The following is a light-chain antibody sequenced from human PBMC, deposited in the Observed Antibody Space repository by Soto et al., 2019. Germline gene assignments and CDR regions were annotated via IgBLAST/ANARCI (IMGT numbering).Light chain of an antibody. Sequence: DIQMTQSPFPLSASVGDRVTFTCRASQNIRTYLNWYQQKAGKVPDLLIYSASGLRSGIPSRFSGSGSETDFTLAINGLQPEDFATYYCQQTFSMPGTFGQGTKVDIK. CDR3: QQTFSMPGT. J-gene: IGKJ1*01. V-gene: IGKV1-39*01. CDR2: SAS. CDR1: QNIRTY.